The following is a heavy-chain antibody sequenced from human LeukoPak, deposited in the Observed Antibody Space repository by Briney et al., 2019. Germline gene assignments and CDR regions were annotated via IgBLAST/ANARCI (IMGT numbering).Heavy chain of an antibody. J-gene: IGHJ4*02. CDR1: GFTFSSYG. V-gene: IGHV3-30*19. D-gene: IGHD3-22*01. Sequence: GGSLRLSCAASGFTFSSYGMHWVRQAPGKGLEWVAVLSYDGSNKYYADSVKGRFTISRDNSKNTLYLQMNSLRAEDTAVYYCARDPALDYYESSGYFDYWGQGTLVTVSS. CDR3: ARDPALDYYESSGYFDY. CDR2: LSYDGSNK.